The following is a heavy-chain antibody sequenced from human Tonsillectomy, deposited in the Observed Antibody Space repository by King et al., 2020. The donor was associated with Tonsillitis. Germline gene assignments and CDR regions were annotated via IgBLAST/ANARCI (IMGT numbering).Heavy chain of an antibody. CDR2: ISGSGSNT. V-gene: IGHV3-23*04. Sequence: VQLVESGGGLVQPGGSLRLSCASSGFTFSNYAMSWVRQAPGKGLEWFSTISGSGSNTYYADSVKGRFTISRDTSKNTQDLQMNSLRAEDTAVYYCAKGGEAVAVWFDPWGQGTLVTVSS. D-gene: IGHD6-19*01. CDR3: AKGGEAVAVWFDP. CDR1: GFTFSNYA. J-gene: IGHJ5*02.